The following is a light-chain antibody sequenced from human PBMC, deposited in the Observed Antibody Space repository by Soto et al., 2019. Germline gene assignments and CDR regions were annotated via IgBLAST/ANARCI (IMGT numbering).Light chain of an antibody. V-gene: IGKV1-12*01. J-gene: IGKJ4*01. CDR3: QQADSFPLS. CDR1: QSIYKW. Sequence: DIQMTQSPSSVSASIGDRVTISCRASQSIYKWLVWYQQKPGKAPKLLIYAASSLQSGVPSRFSDSGYGTDFTLPISSLQPEDFATYYCQQADSFPLSFGGGTKVEI. CDR2: AAS.